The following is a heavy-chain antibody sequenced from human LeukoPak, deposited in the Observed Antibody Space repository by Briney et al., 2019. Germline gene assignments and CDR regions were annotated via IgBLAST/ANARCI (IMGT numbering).Heavy chain of an antibody. CDR3: ASLFNVRYYYYYMDV. J-gene: IGHJ6*03. Sequence: SETLSLTCAVYGGSFSGYYWSWIRQPPGKGLERIGEINHSGSANYNPSLKSRVTISVDTSKNQFSLKLSSVTAADTAVYYCASLFNVRYYYYYMDVWGKGTTVTVSS. CDR2: INHSGSA. D-gene: IGHD3-16*02. CDR1: GGSFSGYY. V-gene: IGHV4-34*01.